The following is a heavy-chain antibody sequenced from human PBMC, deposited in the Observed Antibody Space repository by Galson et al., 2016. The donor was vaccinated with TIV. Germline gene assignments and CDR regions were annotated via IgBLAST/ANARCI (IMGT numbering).Heavy chain of an antibody. CDR2: TNEDGSVT. V-gene: IGHV3-74*01. CDR3: GRDLNGSDDY. J-gene: IGHJ4*02. CDR1: GFTFSNYW. Sequence: SLRLSCAASGFTFSNYWFHWVRQTPGKGLVWVSRTNEDGSVTNYADSVKGRFTISRDNAKNTLYLQMNSLRVEDPGVYYCGRDLNGSDDYWGQGTLVSVSS. D-gene: IGHD1-26*01.